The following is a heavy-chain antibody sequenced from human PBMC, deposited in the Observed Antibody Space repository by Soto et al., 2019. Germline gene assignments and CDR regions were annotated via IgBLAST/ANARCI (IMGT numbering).Heavy chain of an antibody. CDR1: GFTFDDYG. D-gene: IGHD4-17*01. V-gene: IGHV3-20*01. CDR2: INWNGGST. Sequence: EVQLVESGGGVVRPGGSLRLSCAASGFTFDDYGMSWVRQAPGKGLEWVSGINWNGGSTGYADSVKGRFTISRDNAKNSLYLQMNSLRAEDTALYHCARGNPRGSGEDYYYYYMDVWGKGTTVTVSS. J-gene: IGHJ6*03. CDR3: ARGNPRGSGEDYYYYYMDV.